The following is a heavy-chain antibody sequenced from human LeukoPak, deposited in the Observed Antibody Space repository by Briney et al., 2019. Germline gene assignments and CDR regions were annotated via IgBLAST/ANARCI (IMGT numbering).Heavy chain of an antibody. CDR1: GGSIGSSSYY. Sequence: PSETLSLTCTVSGGSIGSSSYYWGWIRQPPGKGLEWIGSTYYSGSTYYNPSLKSRVTISVDTSKNQFSLKLSSVTAADTAVYYCAREIAVAAAPDIWGQGTMVTVSS. V-gene: IGHV4-39*07. CDR2: TYYSGST. J-gene: IGHJ3*02. CDR3: AREIAVAAAPDI. D-gene: IGHD6-19*01.